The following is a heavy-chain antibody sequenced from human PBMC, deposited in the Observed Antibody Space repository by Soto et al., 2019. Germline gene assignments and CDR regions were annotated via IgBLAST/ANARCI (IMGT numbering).Heavy chain of an antibody. CDR3: ARIFLAYDFWSGYYMPHPRPGWFDP. CDR1: GFSLSNARMG. D-gene: IGHD3-3*01. J-gene: IGHJ5*02. Sequence: SGPTLVNPTETLTLTCTVSGFSLSNARMGVSWIRQPPGKALEWLAHIFSNDEKSYSTSLKSRLTISKDTCKSQVVLTMTNMDPVDTATYYCARIFLAYDFWSGYYMPHPRPGWFDPWGQGTLVTVSS. V-gene: IGHV2-26*01. CDR2: IFSNDEK.